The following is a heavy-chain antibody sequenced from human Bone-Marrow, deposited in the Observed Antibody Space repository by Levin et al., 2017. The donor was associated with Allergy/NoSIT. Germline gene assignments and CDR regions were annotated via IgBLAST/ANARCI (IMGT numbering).Heavy chain of an antibody. Sequence: GSLRLSCGVSDDSISSSNWWTWVRQPPGKGLEWIGEIYHSGSTNYNPSLKSRVTISVEKSKNQFSLKLSSVTAADTAVYYCARDQFRRATIGARWFDPWGQGTLVTVSS. D-gene: IGHD5-24*01. CDR1: DDSISSSNW. V-gene: IGHV4-4*02. CDR2: IYHSGST. J-gene: IGHJ5*02. CDR3: ARDQFRRATIGARWFDP.